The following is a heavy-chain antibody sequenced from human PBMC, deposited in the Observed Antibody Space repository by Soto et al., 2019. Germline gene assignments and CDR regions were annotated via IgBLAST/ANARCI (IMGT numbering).Heavy chain of an antibody. D-gene: IGHD2-21*02. CDR2: IYYSGST. CDR1: GGSISSGGYY. Sequence: SETLSLTCTVSGGSISSGGYYWSWIRQHPGKGLEWIGYIYYSGSTYYNPSLKSRVTISVDTSKNQFSLKLSSVTAADTAVYYCARCPATEIGTPGYYFDYWGQGTLVTVSS. CDR3: ARCPATEIGTPGYYFDY. J-gene: IGHJ4*02. V-gene: IGHV4-31*03.